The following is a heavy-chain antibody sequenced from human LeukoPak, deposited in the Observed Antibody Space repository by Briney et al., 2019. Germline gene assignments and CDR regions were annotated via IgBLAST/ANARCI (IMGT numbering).Heavy chain of an antibody. CDR1: AYGFTSYW. CDR2: IYPGDSDP. D-gene: IGHD2-21*02. CDR3: ARQFGGDSVFDY. Sequence: GQPLQISSQGSAYGFTSYWTGWVRPMPAKGLEWMGIIYPGDSDPPNTTSFQSLVTISADKSISTACRQWSSLRASGTAMYYCARQFGGDSVFDYGGQGTLVTVSS. J-gene: IGHJ4*02. V-gene: IGHV5-51*01.